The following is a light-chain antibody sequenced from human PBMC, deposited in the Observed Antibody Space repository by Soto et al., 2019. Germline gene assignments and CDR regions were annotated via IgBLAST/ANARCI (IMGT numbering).Light chain of an antibody. V-gene: IGKV4-1*01. CDR3: QQYRSIPYT. J-gene: IGKJ2*01. Sequence: DIVMTQSPDSLAVSLGERATINCKSSQSVLYSFNNENYLAWYQQKPGQPPKLLIYWASTRESGVPDRFSGRGSGTDFTLTISSLQAEDVAVYYCQQYRSIPYTFGQGTMLEIK. CDR1: QSVLYSFNNENY. CDR2: WAS.